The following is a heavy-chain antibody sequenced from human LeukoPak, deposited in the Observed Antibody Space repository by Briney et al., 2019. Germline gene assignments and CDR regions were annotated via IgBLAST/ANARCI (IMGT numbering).Heavy chain of an antibody. CDR3: AKNIIAAAGMMDY. J-gene: IGHJ4*02. V-gene: IGHV3-23*01. CDR1: GFTFSSYA. D-gene: IGHD6-13*01. Sequence: GGSLRLSCAASGFTFSSYAVSWVRQAPGKGLEWVSVISGSGGDTYYADSVKGRFTISRDNSKNTLYLQMNTLRAKDTAVYYCAKNIIAAAGMMDYWGQGTLVTVSS. CDR2: ISGSGGDT.